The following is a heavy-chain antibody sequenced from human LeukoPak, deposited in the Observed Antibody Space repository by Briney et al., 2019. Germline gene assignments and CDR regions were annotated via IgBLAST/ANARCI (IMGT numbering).Heavy chain of an antibody. Sequence: SETLSLTCTVSGGSISSYYWSWIRQPPGKGLEWIGFIYYTGSTNYNPSLKSRVTISVDTSKDQFSLKLTSVTAADTAVYYCARDERGSYDAFDIWGQGTMVTVSS. CDR2: IYYTGST. V-gene: IGHV4-59*01. J-gene: IGHJ3*02. CDR3: ARDERGSYDAFDI. D-gene: IGHD1-26*01. CDR1: GGSISSYY.